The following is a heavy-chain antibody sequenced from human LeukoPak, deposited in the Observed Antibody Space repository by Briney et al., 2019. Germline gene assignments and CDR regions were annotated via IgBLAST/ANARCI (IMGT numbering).Heavy chain of an antibody. CDR3: ARVTITMVRGVLVNYYMDV. D-gene: IGHD3-10*01. CDR2: IIPIFGTA. J-gene: IGHJ6*03. V-gene: IGHV1-69*13. CDR1: GGTFSSYA. Sequence: ASVKVSCKASGGTFSSYAISWVRQAPGQGLEWMGGIIPIFGTANYAQKFQGRVTITADESTSTAYMELSSLRSEDTAVYYCARVTITMVRGVLVNYYMDVWGKGTTVTISS.